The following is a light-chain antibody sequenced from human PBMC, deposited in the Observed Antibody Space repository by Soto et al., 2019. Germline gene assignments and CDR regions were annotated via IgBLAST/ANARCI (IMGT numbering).Light chain of an antibody. J-gene: IGKJ4*01. Sequence: ERVMTQSPAILSVSPGERATLSCRASQRISNNLAWYQQKPGQAPRLLIYFASTRAAGIPARFSGSGSGTEFTRTISSLQSEDSAVYYCQHYNEWPLTFGGGTKVETK. CDR3: QHYNEWPLT. V-gene: IGKV3-15*01. CDR1: QRISNN. CDR2: FAS.